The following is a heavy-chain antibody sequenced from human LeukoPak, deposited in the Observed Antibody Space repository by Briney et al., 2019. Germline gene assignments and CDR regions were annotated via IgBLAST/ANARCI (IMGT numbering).Heavy chain of an antibody. J-gene: IGHJ6*02. V-gene: IGHV1-46*01. Sequence: ASVKVSCTASGYTFTSYYMHWVRQAPGQGLEWMGIINPSGGSTSYAQKFQGRVTMTRDTSTSTAYMELSSLRSEDTAVYYCARGRYYYDSSGYYPKYYYYGMDVWGQGTTVTVSS. CDR3: ARGRYYYDSSGYYPKYYYYGMDV. D-gene: IGHD3-22*01. CDR1: GYTFTSYY. CDR2: INPSGGST.